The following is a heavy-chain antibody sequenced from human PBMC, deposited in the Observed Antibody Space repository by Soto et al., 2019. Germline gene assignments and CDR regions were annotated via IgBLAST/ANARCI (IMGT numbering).Heavy chain of an antibody. CDR1: GFTVDDYA. Sequence: HGGSPRLCCAACGFTVDDYAMHWVRQDPGKGLEWVSGISWNSGSIGYADSVKGRFTISRDNAKNSLYLQMNSLRAEDTALYYCAKDITSTVTMTGFDSGYNYWGQGTLVTVSS. CDR2: ISWNSGSI. D-gene: IGHD4-17*01. J-gene: IGHJ4*02. V-gene: IGHV3-9*01. CDR3: AKDITSTVTMTGFDSGYNY.